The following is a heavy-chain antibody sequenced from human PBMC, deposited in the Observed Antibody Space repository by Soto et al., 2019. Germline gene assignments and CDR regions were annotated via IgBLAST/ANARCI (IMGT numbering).Heavy chain of an antibody. CDR1: GESISSSSYY. D-gene: IGHD2-21*02. CDR3: ARQRTTVVTQAYFDH. Sequence: SETLSLTCIVSGESISSSSYYWGWIRQPPGKGLDWIVSIYYSGRTYYNPSFKSRVTISIDTSKNQFSLKLSSVTATDTAVYYCARQRTTVVTQAYFDHWGQGALVTVSS. CDR2: IYYSGRT. V-gene: IGHV4-39*01. J-gene: IGHJ4*02.